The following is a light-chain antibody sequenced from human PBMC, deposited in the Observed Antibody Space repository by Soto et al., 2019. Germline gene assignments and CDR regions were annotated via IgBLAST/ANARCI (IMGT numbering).Light chain of an antibody. J-gene: IGKJ5*01. Sequence: VIWMPQSPSLLSASTGDRVTLSCRMSQRIRSYAAWYQQKREKPPELLIDAASTVQSGVVSMCSGSGSGKDFTLTTSFLQAEYIATYYCQQYHNLPITFGQGTRLEIK. CDR3: QQYHNLPIT. CDR2: AAS. V-gene: IGKV1D-8*01. CDR1: QRIRSY.